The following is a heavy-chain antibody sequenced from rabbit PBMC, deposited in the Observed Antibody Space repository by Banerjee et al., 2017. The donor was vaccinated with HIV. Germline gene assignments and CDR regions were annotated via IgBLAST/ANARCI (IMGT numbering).Heavy chain of an antibody. D-gene: IGHD6-1*01. Sequence: QEQLEESGGDLVKPEGSLTLTCTAPGFSFSGYYYMCWVRQAPGKGLEWIGCIGGGSDNTYYATWAKGRFTISKTSSTTVTLQMTSLTAADTATYFCARDSTAGDGYTYHLWGPGTLVTDS. CDR3: ARDSTAGDGYTYHL. CDR2: IGGGSDNT. V-gene: IGHV1S45*01. J-gene: IGHJ4*01. CDR1: GFSFSGYYY.